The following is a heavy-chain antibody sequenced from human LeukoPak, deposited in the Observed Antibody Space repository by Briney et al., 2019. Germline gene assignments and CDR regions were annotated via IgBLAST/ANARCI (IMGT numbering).Heavy chain of an antibody. J-gene: IGHJ4*02. CDR2: INAGNGNT. Sequence: ASVKVSCKASGYTFTSYAMHWVRQAPGQRLEWMGWINAGNGNTKYSQKFQGRVTITRDTSASTAYMELSSLRSEDTAVYYCARGYCSGGSCYLKDNYFDYWGQGTLVTVSS. V-gene: IGHV1-3*01. CDR3: ARGYCSGGSCYLKDNYFDY. D-gene: IGHD2-15*01. CDR1: GYTFTSYA.